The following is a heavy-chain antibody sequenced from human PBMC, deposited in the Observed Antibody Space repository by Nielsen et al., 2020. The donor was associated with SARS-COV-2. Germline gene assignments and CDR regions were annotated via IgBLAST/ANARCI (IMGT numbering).Heavy chain of an antibody. D-gene: IGHD6-13*01. J-gene: IGHJ4*02. V-gene: IGHV3-30*18. CDR2: ISNDGSNE. CDR1: GFSFNTYS. Sequence: GGSLRLSCVASGFSFNTYSMNWVRQVPGKGLEWLAFISNDGSNEYYADSVKGRFTISRDNSKNTLYLQMNSLRAEDTAVFYCAKLAYSISGTDYWGQGTLVTVSS. CDR3: AKLAYSISGTDY.